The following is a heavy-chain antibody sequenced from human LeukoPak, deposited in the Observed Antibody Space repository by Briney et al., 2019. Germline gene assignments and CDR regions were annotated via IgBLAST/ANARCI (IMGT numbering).Heavy chain of an antibody. CDR1: VYTFTSYY. CDR2: INPSGGST. CDR3: ARVDWTGGYSSGWYLNDY. D-gene: IGHD6-19*01. V-gene: IGHV1-46*01. Sequence: KSGGSLRLSCATSVYTFTSYYVQWVRQAPGQGLEWMGIINPSGGSTSYAQKFQGRVTMTRDTSTSTVYMELSSLRSEDTAVYYCARVDWTGGYSSGWYLNDYWGQGTLVTVSS. J-gene: IGHJ4*02.